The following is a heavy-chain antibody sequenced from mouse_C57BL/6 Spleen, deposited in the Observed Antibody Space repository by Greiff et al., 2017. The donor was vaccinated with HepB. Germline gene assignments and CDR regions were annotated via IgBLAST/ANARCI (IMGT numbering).Heavy chain of an antibody. CDR3: ARRGYDYDLYYAMDY. CDR1: GYTFTSYW. CDR2: IDPSDSYT. Sequence: VQLQQPGAELVKPGASVKLSCKASGYTFTSYWMQWVKQRPGQGLEWIGEIDPSDSYTNYNQKFKGKATLTVDTSSSTAYMQLSSLTSEDSAVYYCARRGYDYDLYYAMDYWGQGTSVTVSS. V-gene: IGHV1-50*01. D-gene: IGHD2-4*01. J-gene: IGHJ4*01.